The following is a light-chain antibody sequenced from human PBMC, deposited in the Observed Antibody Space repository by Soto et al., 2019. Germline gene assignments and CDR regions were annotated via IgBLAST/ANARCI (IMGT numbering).Light chain of an antibody. J-gene: IGKJ1*01. Sequence: EIVLTQSPATLSLSPGERATLSCRASQSISSDLAWYQQKPGQAPRLLIYDASNRAPGIPARFGGSGSGTDFTLTINSLEPEDFAVYYCQQYGSSPRTFGQGTKVEIK. CDR1: QSISSD. CDR2: DAS. V-gene: IGKV3-11*01. CDR3: QQYGSSPRT.